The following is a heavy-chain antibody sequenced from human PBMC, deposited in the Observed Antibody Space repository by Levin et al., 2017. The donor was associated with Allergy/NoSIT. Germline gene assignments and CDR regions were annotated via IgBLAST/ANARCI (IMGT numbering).Heavy chain of an antibody. CDR3: AREIMTDDYFDY. CDR2: INMFGST. V-gene: IGHV4-61*02. CDR1: GASIDSVSYY. Sequence: KPSETLSLTCTIAGASIDSVSYYWNWIRQPAGKGLQWIGRINMFGSTIYNPSLESRVTIAVDTSRTQFSLKLNSVTAADTAVYYRAREIMTDDYFDYWGQGTLVSVSS. J-gene: IGHJ4*02.